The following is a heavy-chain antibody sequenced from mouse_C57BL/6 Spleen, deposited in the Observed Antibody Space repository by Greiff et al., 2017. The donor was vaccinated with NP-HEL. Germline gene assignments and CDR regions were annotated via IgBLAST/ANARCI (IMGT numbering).Heavy chain of an antibody. CDR1: GFTFSDYY. D-gene: IGHD1-1*01. J-gene: IGHJ1*03. Sequence: EVHLVESEGGLVQPGSSMKLSCTASGFTFSDYYMAWVRQVPEKGLEWVANINYDGSSTYYLDSLKSRFIISRDNAKNILYLQMSSLKSEDTATYYCARVGAYYGSSYDYWYFDVWGTGTTVTVSS. CDR3: ARVGAYYGSSYDYWYFDV. V-gene: IGHV5-16*01. CDR2: INYDGSST.